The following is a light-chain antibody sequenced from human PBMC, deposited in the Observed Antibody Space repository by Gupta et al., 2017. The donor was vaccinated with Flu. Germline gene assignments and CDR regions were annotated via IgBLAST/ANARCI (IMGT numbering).Light chain of an antibody. CDR2: DAS. V-gene: IGKV3-11*01. J-gene: IGKJ2*01. CDR1: QSVNIY. Sequence: EIVLTQSPATLSLSPGDRAILSCRASQSVNIYLAGYQQKPGQPPRLLMFDASKRAAGIPDRFSGSGSGTDVTLTISTLEPEDFAVYYCQQRSGLPMYTFGQGTKLE. CDR3: QQRSGLPMYT.